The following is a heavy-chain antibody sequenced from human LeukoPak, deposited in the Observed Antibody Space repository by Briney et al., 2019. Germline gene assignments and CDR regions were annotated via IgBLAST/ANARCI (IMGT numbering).Heavy chain of an antibody. J-gene: IGHJ4*02. CDR2: IHSAGST. D-gene: IGHD2-8*01. V-gene: IGHV3-53*01. Sequence: GGSLRLSCVASGFTVSSTYMSWVRQAPGKGLEWVSIIHSAGSTYYADSVKGRFTISRDNSKNTLYLQMNSLRAEDTAVYYCAKGHCTNGICWLDWGQGTLVTVSS. CDR1: GFTVSSTY. CDR3: AKGHCTNGICWLD.